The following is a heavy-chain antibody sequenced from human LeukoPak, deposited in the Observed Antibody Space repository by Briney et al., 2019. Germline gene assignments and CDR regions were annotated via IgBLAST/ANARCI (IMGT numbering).Heavy chain of an antibody. V-gene: IGHV4-4*07. CDR1: GGSISSYY. Sequence: PSETLSLTCTVSGGSISSYYWSWIRQPAGKGLEWIGRIYTSGSTNYNPSLKSRVTMSVDTSKNQFSLKLSSVTAADTAVYYCARDSPYDYVWGSYRYKIGAFDLWGQGTMVTVSS. CDR2: IYTSGST. CDR3: ARDSPYDYVWGSYRYKIGAFDL. D-gene: IGHD3-16*02. J-gene: IGHJ3*01.